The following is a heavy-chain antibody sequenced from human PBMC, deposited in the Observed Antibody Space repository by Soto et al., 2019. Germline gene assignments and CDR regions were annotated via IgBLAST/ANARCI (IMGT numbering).Heavy chain of an antibody. V-gene: IGHV4-34*01. J-gene: IGHJ4*02. CDR2: INHSGRT. CDR3: ARGWAWWLGDY. Sequence: QVQLQQGGAGLLKPSETLSLTCAVYGGSFSGYYWSWIRQPPGKGLEWIVEINHSGRTNYNPSLKSRVTIAVDTSKNQFSLRLSSVTAADTSVYYCARGWAWWLGDYWGQGTLVTVSS. D-gene: IGHD2-15*01. CDR1: GGSFSGYY.